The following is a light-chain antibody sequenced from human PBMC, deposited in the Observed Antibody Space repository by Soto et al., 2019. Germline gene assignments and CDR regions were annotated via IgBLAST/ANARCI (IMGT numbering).Light chain of an antibody. Sequence: DIQMTQSPSFLSASVVDIVTIPCRASQGTSSYLAWFQQKTGRAPKILIYGASTLQSGVPARFSGSGSGTDLNLTISNLQPEDFATYYCQQLNAYPLTCGQGTRLEIK. V-gene: IGKV1-9*01. CDR3: QQLNAYPLT. CDR1: QGTSSY. CDR2: GAS. J-gene: IGKJ5*01.